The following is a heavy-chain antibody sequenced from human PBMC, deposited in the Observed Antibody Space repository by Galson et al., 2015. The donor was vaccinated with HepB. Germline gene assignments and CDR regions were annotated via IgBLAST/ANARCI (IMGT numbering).Heavy chain of an antibody. Sequence: SLRLSCAASGFTFSSYGMHWVRQAPGKGLEWVAVISYDGSNKYYADSVKGRFTISRDNSKNTLYLQMNSLRAEDTAVYYCARVGGPGSYYKKGGNIDYWGQGTLVTVSS. CDR3: ARVGGPGSYYKKGGNIDY. CDR1: GFTFSSYG. J-gene: IGHJ4*02. D-gene: IGHD3-10*01. V-gene: IGHV3-30*03. CDR2: ISYDGSNK.